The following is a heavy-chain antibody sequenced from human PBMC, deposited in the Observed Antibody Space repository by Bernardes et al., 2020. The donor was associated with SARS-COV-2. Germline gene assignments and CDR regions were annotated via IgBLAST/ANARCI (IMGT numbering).Heavy chain of an antibody. D-gene: IGHD3-3*01. CDR3: ARQHLGGVTIFGVVTTDRYFDY. Sequence: SETLSLTCTVSGGSISSSSYYWGWIRQPPGKGLEWIGSIYYSGSTYYKPSLKSRVTISVDTSKNQFSLKLSSVTAADTAVYYCARQHLGGVTIFGVVTTDRYFDYWGQGTLVTVSS. CDR2: IYYSGST. V-gene: IGHV4-39*01. J-gene: IGHJ4*02. CDR1: GGSISSSSYY.